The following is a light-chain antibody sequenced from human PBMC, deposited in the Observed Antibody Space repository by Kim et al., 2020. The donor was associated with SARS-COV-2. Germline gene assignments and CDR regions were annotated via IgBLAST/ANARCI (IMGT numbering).Light chain of an antibody. J-gene: IGLJ3*02. V-gene: IGLV3-1*01. CDR3: QAWDSNTWV. CDR1: KLGEKY. Sequence: SYELTQPPSVSVSPGQTAIITCSGDKLGEKYACWYQQKPGQSPVLIIYEDNKRPSGIPERFSGSNSGNTATLTISGTQAMDEADYYCQAWDSNTWVFGGGTQLTVL. CDR2: EDN.